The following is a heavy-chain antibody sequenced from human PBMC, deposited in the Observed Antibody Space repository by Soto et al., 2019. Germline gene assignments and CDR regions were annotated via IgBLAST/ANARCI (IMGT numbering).Heavy chain of an antibody. D-gene: IGHD6-19*01. CDR3: AGMYSSGWYDDNYYYGMDV. V-gene: IGHV4-31*02. CDR2: IYYSGST. CDR1: GGSIIGVGYY. Sequence: SEILSLTWTVAGGSIIGVGYYWSWIRQHPGKGLEWIGYIYYSGSTYYNPSLKSRVTISVDTSKNQFSLKLSSVTAADTAVYYCAGMYSSGWYDDNYYYGMDVWGQGTTVT. J-gene: IGHJ6*02.